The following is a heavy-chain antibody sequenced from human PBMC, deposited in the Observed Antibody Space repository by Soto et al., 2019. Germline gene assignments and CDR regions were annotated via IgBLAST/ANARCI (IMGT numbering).Heavy chain of an antibody. V-gene: IGHV3-23*01. J-gene: IGHJ4*02. D-gene: IGHD3-10*01. Sequence: EVQLLESGGGLVQPGGSLRLSCAASGFTFSSYAMSWVRQAPGKGLEWVSAISGSGGSTYYADSVKGRFTISRDNSKNTLYLQMNSLRAEDTAVYYCVSGWFGGYYFDYWGQGTLVTVSS. CDR1: GFTFSSYA. CDR2: ISGSGGST. CDR3: VSGWFGGYYFDY.